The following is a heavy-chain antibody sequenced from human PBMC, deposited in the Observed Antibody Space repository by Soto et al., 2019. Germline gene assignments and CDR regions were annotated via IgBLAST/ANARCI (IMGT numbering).Heavy chain of an antibody. CDR2: INHSGST. CDR1: GGSFSGYY. V-gene: IGHV4-34*01. D-gene: IGHD3-3*01. Sequence: QVQLQQWGAGLLKPSETLSLTCAVYGGSFSGYYWSWIRQPPGKGLEWIGEINHSGSTNYNPSLKSRVTTSVDTSKNQFSLRRSSVTAADTAVYYCARGTIFGVVIRMYSFDYWGQGPLVTVSS. CDR3: ARGTIFGVVIRMYSFDY. J-gene: IGHJ4*02.